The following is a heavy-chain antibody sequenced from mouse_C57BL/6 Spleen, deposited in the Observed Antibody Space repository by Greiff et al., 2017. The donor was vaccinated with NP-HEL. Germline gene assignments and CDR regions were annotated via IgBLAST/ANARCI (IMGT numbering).Heavy chain of an antibody. CDR3: ARRGYSTAWCAY. CDR2: IYPGSGST. CDR1: GYTFTSYW. D-gene: IGHD2-3*01. Sequence: QVQLQQPGAELVKPGASVKMSCKASGYTFTSYWITWVKQRPGQGLEWIGDIYPGSGSTNYNEKFKSKATLTVDTSSSTAYMQLSSLTSEDSAVYYGARRGYSTAWCAYWGQGTLVTVSA. J-gene: IGHJ3*01. V-gene: IGHV1-55*01.